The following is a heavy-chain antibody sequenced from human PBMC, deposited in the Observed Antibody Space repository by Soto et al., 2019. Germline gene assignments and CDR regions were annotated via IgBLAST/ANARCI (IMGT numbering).Heavy chain of an antibody. Sequence: EVQLVESGGGLVQPGGSLRLSCAASGFTFSSYSMNWVRQAPGKGLEWVSYISSSSSTIYYADSVKGRFTISRDNAKNSLYLQMNSLRDEDTAVYYCARDQVATITPNWFDPWGQGTLVTVSS. CDR2: ISSSSSTI. CDR3: ARDQVATITPNWFDP. CDR1: GFTFSSYS. D-gene: IGHD5-12*01. V-gene: IGHV3-48*02. J-gene: IGHJ5*02.